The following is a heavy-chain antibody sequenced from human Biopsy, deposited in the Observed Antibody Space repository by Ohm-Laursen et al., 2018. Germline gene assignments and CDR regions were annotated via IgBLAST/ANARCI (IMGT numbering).Heavy chain of an antibody. CDR3: ARDPLNGHKHSDY. J-gene: IGHJ4*02. CDR1: SYTFTDYN. V-gene: IGHV1-2*02. D-gene: IGHD2-8*01. CDR2: INCKTGAT. Sequence: VASVKVSCKASSYTFTDYNIHWMRQAPGQGLEWLGYINCKTGATNYAQKFQGTVTMTRDTSISTAYLALGSLRSADTAIYYCARDPLNGHKHSDYWGQGSLVTVSS.